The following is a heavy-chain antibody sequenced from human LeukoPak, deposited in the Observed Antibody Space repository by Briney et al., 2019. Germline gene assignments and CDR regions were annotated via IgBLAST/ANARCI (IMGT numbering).Heavy chain of an antibody. J-gene: IGHJ5*02. CDR2: IYTSGST. D-gene: IGHD3-16*01. V-gene: IGHV4-61*02. CDR1: GGSISSGSYY. Sequence: SQTLSLTCTVSGGSISSGSYYWSWIRQPAGKGLEWIGRIYTSGSTNYNPSLKSRVTISVDTSKNQFSLKLSSVTAADTAVCYCARGPGAYVWFDPWGQGTLVTVSS. CDR3: ARGPGAYVWFDP.